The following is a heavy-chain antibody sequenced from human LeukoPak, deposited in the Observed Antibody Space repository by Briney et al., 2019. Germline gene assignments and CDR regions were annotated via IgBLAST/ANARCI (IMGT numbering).Heavy chain of an antibody. V-gene: IGHV5-51*01. Sequence: GESLKISCKGSGYSFTSYWIGWVRQMPGKGLEWMGIIYPGDSDTRYSPSFQGQVTFSADKSISTAYLQWSSLKASDTAMYYCARSRYCSGGSCYWYYFDYWGQGTLVTVSS. J-gene: IGHJ4*02. CDR3: ARSRYCSGGSCYWYYFDY. D-gene: IGHD2-15*01. CDR2: IYPGDSDT. CDR1: GYSFTSYW.